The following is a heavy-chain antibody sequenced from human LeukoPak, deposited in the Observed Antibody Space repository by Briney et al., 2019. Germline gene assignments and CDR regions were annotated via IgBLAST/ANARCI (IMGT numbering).Heavy chain of an antibody. CDR1: GYTFTSYD. Sequence: ASVKVSCKASGYTFTSYDINWVRQATGQGLEWMGWMNPNSGNTGYAQKFQGRVTITRNTSISTAYMELSSLRSEDTAVYYCARGSASSGWYRQGAFDIWGQGTMVTVSS. CDR3: ARGSASSGWYRQGAFDI. J-gene: IGHJ3*02. CDR2: MNPNSGNT. D-gene: IGHD6-19*01. V-gene: IGHV1-8*03.